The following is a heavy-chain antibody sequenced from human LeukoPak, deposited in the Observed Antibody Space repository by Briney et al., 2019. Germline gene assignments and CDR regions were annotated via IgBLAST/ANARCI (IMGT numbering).Heavy chain of an antibody. CDR3: TTLWGAPTH. Sequence: GGSLRLSCAASGFTFNYAWVTWVRQAPGKGPEWVGRIKSKTDGETTDYAAAGKSRFSLPRDDSKNMVYLQMTSLKTDDTAVYYWTTLWGAPTHWGQGTPVTVSS. D-gene: IGHD1-26*01. CDR1: GFTFNYAW. V-gene: IGHV3-15*01. CDR2: IKSKTDGETT. J-gene: IGHJ4*02.